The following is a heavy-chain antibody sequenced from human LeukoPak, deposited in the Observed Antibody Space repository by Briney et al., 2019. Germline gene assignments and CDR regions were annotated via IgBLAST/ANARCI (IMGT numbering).Heavy chain of an antibody. CDR3: AGDALEFLQYCSSTSCGKTFDY. J-gene: IGHJ4*02. CDR2: INSDGSVT. CDR1: GFIFNNYW. Sequence: PGGSLRLSCAASGFIFNNYWMHWVRQAPGKGLVWVARINSDGSVTSYADSVKGRFTISRDNAKNTLYLQMNSLRAEDTAVYYCAGDALEFLQYCSSTSCGKTFDYWGQGTLVTVSS. D-gene: IGHD2-2*01. V-gene: IGHV3-74*01.